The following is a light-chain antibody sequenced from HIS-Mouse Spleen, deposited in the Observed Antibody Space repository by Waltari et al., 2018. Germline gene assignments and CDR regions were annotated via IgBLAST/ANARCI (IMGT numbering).Light chain of an antibody. CDR3: QQSYSTPIT. CDR2: AAS. CDR1: QSISSY. J-gene: IGKJ5*01. Sequence: DIQMTQSPSSLSASVGDSIHITCRASQSISSYLNWYQQKPGKAPKLLIYAASSLQSGVPSRFSGSGSGTDFTLTISSLQPEDFATYYCQQSYSTPITFGQGTRLEIK. V-gene: IGKV1-39*01.